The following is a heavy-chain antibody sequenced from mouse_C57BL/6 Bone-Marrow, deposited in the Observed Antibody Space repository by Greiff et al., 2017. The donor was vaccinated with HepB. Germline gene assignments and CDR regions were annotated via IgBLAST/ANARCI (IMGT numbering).Heavy chain of an antibody. CDR3: ARRDYYGSSYYYAMDY. CDR1: GYTFTDYY. CDR2: INPYNGGT. D-gene: IGHD1-1*01. Sequence: EVQLQQSGPVLVKPGASVKMSCKASGYTFTDYYMNWVKQSHGKSLEWIGVINPYNGGTSYNQKFKGKATLTVDKSSSTAYMELNSLTSEDSAVYYCARRDYYGSSYYYAMDYWGQGTSVTVSS. J-gene: IGHJ4*01. V-gene: IGHV1-19*01.